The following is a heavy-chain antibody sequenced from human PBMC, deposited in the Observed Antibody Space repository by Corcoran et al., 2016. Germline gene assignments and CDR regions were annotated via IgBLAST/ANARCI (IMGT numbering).Heavy chain of an antibody. CDR3: AGGGGTTVTSYYYYGMDV. V-gene: IGHV1-69*01. D-gene: IGHD4-4*01. CDR1: GGTFSSYA. J-gene: IGHJ6*02. Sequence: QVQLVQSGAEVKKPGSSVKVSCKASGGTFSSYAISWVRQAPGQGLEWMGGIIPIFGTANYAQKFQGRVTITADESTSTAYMELSSLRSEDTAVYDCAGGGGTTVTSYYYYGMDVWGQGTTVTVSS. CDR2: IIPIFGTA.